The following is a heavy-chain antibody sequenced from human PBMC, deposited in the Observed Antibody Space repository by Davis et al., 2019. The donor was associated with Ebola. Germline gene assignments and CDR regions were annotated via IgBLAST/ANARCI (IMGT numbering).Heavy chain of an antibody. Sequence: AASVKVSCKASGYTFTSYDINWVRQATGQGLEWMGWMNPNSGNTGYAQKFQGRVTMTRNTSISTAYMELSRLTSDDTAVYYCARDHKFMITFGGVIGIEYWGQGTLVTVSS. D-gene: IGHD3-16*02. J-gene: IGHJ4*02. CDR1: GYTFTSYD. CDR2: MNPNSGNT. V-gene: IGHV1-8*01. CDR3: ARDHKFMITFGGVIGIEY.